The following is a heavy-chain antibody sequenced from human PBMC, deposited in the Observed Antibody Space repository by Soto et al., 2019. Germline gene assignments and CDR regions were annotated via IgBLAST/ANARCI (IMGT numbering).Heavy chain of an antibody. D-gene: IGHD5-18*01. Sequence: TGGSLRLSCAASGFTFSSYIMNWVRQAPGKGLEWVSSISSSSSYIYYADSVKGRFTISRDNAKNSLYLQMNSLRAEDTTVYYCASRDSYGARRVFDYWGQGTLVTVSS. V-gene: IGHV3-21*01. J-gene: IGHJ4*02. CDR2: ISSSSSYI. CDR1: GFTFSSYI. CDR3: ASRDSYGARRVFDY.